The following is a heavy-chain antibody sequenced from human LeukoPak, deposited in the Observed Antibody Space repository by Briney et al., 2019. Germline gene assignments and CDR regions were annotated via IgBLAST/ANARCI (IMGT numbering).Heavy chain of an antibody. CDR1: GGSISSSSYY. D-gene: IGHD2-2*01. CDR3: ATSGSSTRAIDY. Sequence: SETLSLTCTVSGGSISSSSYYWGWIRQPPGKGLEWIGSIYYSGSTYYNPSLKSRVTISVDTSKNQFSLKLSSVTAADTAVYYCATSGSSTRAIDYWGQGTLVTVSS. V-gene: IGHV4-39*07. J-gene: IGHJ4*02. CDR2: IYYSGST.